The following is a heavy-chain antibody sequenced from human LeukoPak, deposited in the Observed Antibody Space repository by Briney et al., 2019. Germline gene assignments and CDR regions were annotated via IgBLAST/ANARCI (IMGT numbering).Heavy chain of an antibody. CDR3: ARVGEYYYGSGSYYAFDI. Sequence: SETLSLTCTVSGGSISSYYWSWIRQPPGKGLEWIGYIYYSGSTNYNPSLKSRVTISVDTSKNKFSLKLSSVTAADTAVYYCARVGEYYYGSGSYYAFDIWGQGTMVTVSS. J-gene: IGHJ3*02. CDR1: GGSISSYY. D-gene: IGHD3-10*01. CDR2: IYYSGST. V-gene: IGHV4-59*01.